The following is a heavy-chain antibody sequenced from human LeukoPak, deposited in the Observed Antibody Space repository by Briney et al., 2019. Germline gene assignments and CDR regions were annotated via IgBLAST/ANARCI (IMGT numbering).Heavy chain of an antibody. D-gene: IGHD1-26*01. CDR1: NGSISSYY. CDR3: ARTPVGATDPSGLHYYYGMDV. J-gene: IGHJ6*02. CDR2: IYYSGST. V-gene: IGHV4-59*01. Sequence: SETLSLTCTVSNGSISSYYWSWIRQPPGKGLEWIGYIYYSGSTNYNPSLKSRVTISVDTSKNQFSLKLSSVTAADTAVYYCARTPVGATDPSGLHYYYGMDVWGQGTTVTVSS.